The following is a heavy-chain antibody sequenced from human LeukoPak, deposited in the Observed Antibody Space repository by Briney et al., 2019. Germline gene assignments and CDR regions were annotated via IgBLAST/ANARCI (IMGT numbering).Heavy chain of an antibody. CDR3: ARGGAGYFDWFDY. J-gene: IGHJ4*02. Sequence: SETLSLTCTVSGGSISSGDYYWSWIRQPPGKGLEWIGYIYYSGSTYYNPSLKSRVTISVDTSKNQFSLKLSSVTAADTAVYYCARGGAGYFDWFDYWGQGTLVTVSS. CDR1: GGSISSGDYY. D-gene: IGHD3-9*01. CDR2: IYYSGST. V-gene: IGHV4-30-4*02.